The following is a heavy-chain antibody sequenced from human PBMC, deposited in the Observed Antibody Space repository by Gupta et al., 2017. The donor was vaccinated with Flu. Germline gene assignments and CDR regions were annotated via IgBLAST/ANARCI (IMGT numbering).Heavy chain of an antibody. Sequence: QVQLVQSGAEVKKPGASVKVPCKASGYSLTSYYMHWVRQAPGQGLEWMGLIHPSGGSASYAQKFQGRVTMTRDTSTSTVYMELSSLRSEDTAVYYCATNYYDSSGYFSPDYWGQGTLVTVSS. CDR2: IHPSGGSA. V-gene: IGHV1-46*01. D-gene: IGHD3-22*01. CDR3: ATNYYDSSGYFSPDY. J-gene: IGHJ4*02. CDR1: GYSLTSYY.